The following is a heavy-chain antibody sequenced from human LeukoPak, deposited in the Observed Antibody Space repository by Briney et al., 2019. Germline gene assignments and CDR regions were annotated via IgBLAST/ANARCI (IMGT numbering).Heavy chain of an antibody. D-gene: IGHD6-13*01. CDR3: ARDRRALYSSSWCVEYFQH. CDR1: GFTFSSYG. J-gene: IGHJ1*01. CDR2: ISYDGSNK. Sequence: PGGSLRLSCAASGFTFSSYGMHWVRQAPGKGLEWVAVISYDGSNKYYADSVKGRFTISRDNSKNTLYLQMNSLRAEDTAVYYCARDRRALYSSSWCVEYFQHWGQGTLVTVSS. V-gene: IGHV3-30*03.